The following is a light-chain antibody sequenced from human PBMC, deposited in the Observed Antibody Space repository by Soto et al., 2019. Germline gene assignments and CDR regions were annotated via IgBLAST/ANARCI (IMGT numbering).Light chain of an antibody. J-gene: IGKJ5*01. V-gene: IGKV3-15*01. CDR3: QQYNNLPPIT. Sequence: EVVVTQSKATLSVSPGEGVTLSCRASQSVSSNLAWYQQRPGQAPRLLIYGASTRATGIPARFSGSGSGTEFTLTISSLQSEDFAVYYCQQYNNLPPITFCQGTLLE. CDR1: QSVSSN. CDR2: GAS.